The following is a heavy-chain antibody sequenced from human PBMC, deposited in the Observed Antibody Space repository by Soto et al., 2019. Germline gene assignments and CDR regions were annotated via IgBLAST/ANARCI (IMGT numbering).Heavy chain of an antibody. CDR2: ISAYNGNT. V-gene: IGHV1-18*01. CDR3: ARDLGGWEDY. CDR1: GYTFTSSG. J-gene: IGHJ4*02. Sequence: DSVKVSCKASGYTFTSSGISWVRQAPGQGLEWMGWISAYNGNTKYAQKLQGRVTMTTDTSTTTAYMELRSLRSDDTAVYYCARDLGGWEDYWGQGTLVTVSS. D-gene: IGHD6-19*01.